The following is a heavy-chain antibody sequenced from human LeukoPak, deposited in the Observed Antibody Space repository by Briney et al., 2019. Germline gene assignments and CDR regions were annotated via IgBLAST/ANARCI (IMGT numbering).Heavy chain of an antibody. D-gene: IGHD5-12*01. V-gene: IGHV3-11*06. J-gene: IGHJ4*02. CDR1: GFTFSNAW. Sequence: GGSLRLSCAASGFTFSNAWMSWIRQAPGKGLEWVSYISSSSSYTNYADSVKGRFTISRDNAKNSLYLQMNSLRAEDTAVYYCARFKREWLRSEYYFDYWGQGTLVTVSS. CDR3: ARFKREWLRSEYYFDY. CDR2: ISSSSSYT.